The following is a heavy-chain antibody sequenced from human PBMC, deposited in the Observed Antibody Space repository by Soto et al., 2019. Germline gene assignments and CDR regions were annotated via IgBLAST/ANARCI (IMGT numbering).Heavy chain of an antibody. J-gene: IGHJ4*02. CDR3: ARDRLLPLGFLDY. CDR2: INAGNGNT. CDR1: GYTFTSYA. Sequence: ASVKVSCKASGYTFTSYAMHWVRQAPGQRLEWMGWINAGNGNTKYSQKFQGRVTITRDTSASTAHMELSSLRSEDTAVYYCARDRLLPLGFLDYWGQGTLVTVSS. V-gene: IGHV1-3*01. D-gene: IGHD3-16*01.